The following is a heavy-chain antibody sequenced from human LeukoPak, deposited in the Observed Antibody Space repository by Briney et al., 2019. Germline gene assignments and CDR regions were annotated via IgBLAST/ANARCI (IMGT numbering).Heavy chain of an antibody. CDR3: ASPTSPRGWSHFDY. Sequence: GGSRRLSCAASGFTFSSYEMNWVRQAPGKGLEWVSYISSSGSTMYYPDSVKGRFTISRDNAKNSLYLQMHSLRAEDTAVYYCASPTSPRGWSHFDYWGQGTLVTVSS. CDR1: GFTFSSYE. J-gene: IGHJ4*02. D-gene: IGHD6-19*01. V-gene: IGHV3-48*03. CDR2: ISSSGSTM.